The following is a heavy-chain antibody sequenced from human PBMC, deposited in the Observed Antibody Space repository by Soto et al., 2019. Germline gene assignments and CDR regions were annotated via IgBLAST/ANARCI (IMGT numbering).Heavy chain of an antibody. V-gene: IGHV1-8*02. CDR2: MNPNSGNT. D-gene: IGHD2-2*01. CDR1: GYTFITYG. J-gene: IGHJ6*02. CDR3: ARGLVLVPADSSPYYYYYGMDV. Sequence: GASVKVSCKASGYTFITYGVSWVRQAPGQGLEWMGWMNPNSGNTGYAQKFQGRVTMTRNTSISTAYMELSSLRSEDTAVYYCARGLVLVPADSSPYYYYYGMDVWGQGTTVTVSS.